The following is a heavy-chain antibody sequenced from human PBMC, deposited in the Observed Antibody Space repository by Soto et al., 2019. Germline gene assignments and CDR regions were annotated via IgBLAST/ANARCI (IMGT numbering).Heavy chain of an antibody. V-gene: IGHV3-30-3*01. CDR1: GFTFSNYA. CDR2: MSHDGGNE. D-gene: IGHD2-8*01. Sequence: GGSLRLSCAASGFTFSNYAIHWVRQAPGKGLEWVAAMSHDGGNEFYADSVKGRFTISRDNSKNTLYLEMNSLRVEDMAVYHCARVYLAQRSNWFDPWGQGTLVTVSS. J-gene: IGHJ5*02. CDR3: ARVYLAQRSNWFDP.